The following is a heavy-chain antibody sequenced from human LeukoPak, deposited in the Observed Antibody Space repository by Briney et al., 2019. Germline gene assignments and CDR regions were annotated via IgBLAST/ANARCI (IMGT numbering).Heavy chain of an antibody. CDR1: GGTFSSYA. Sequence: ASVKVSCKASGGTFSSYAISWVRQAPEQGLEWMGGIIPIFGTANYAQKFQGRVTITADKSTSTAYMELSSLRSEDTAVYYCAKDAKGGDIVVVPAAMVPYGMDVWGQGTTVTVSS. J-gene: IGHJ6*02. D-gene: IGHD2-2*01. V-gene: IGHV1-69*06. CDR3: AKDAKGGDIVVVPAAMVPYGMDV. CDR2: IIPIFGTA.